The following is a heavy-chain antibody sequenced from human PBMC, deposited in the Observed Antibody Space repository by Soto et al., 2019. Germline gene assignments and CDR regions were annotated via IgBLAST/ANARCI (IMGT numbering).Heavy chain of an antibody. CDR1: GGSVSTSDYY. V-gene: IGHV4-39*01. CDR3: ARHHYHDSSSPPY. D-gene: IGHD3-22*01. Sequence: PSETLSLTCTVSGGSVSTSDYYWGWIRQPPGRGLEWIGTIYYSGSTHYSPSLKSRVTISVDTSKNQFSLKLTSVTAADTAVYYCARHHYHDSSSPPYWGQGALVTVSS. CDR2: IYYSGST. J-gene: IGHJ4*02.